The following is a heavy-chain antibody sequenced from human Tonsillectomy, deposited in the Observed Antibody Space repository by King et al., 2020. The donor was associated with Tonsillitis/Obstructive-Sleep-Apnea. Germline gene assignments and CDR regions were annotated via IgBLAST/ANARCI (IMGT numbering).Heavy chain of an antibody. D-gene: IGHD3-10*01. J-gene: IGHJ4*02. CDR1: GYSFTSYW. CDR3: ARLGVVRGEETYYFDY. Sequence: VQLVQSGAEVKKPGESLKIYCKGSGYSFTSYWIGWVRQMPGKGLEWMGIIYPGDSDIRYSPSSQGQVTISADKSISTAYLQWSSLKASDTAMYYCARLGVVRGEETYYFDYWGQGTLVTVSS. CDR2: IYPGDSDI. V-gene: IGHV5-51*01.